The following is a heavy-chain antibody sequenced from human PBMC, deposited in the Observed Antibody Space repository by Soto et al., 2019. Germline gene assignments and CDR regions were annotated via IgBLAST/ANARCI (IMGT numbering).Heavy chain of an antibody. J-gene: IGHJ4*02. D-gene: IGHD3-22*01. CDR1: GFTFTSYV. V-gene: IGHV3-23*01. CDR2: ISGGGSTA. CDR3: AKDSDKYSSSLRGRYFDY. Sequence: EVQLLESGGGLVQRGGSQRLSCAASGFTFTSYVMSWVRQAPGKGLEGVAGISGGGSTAFYADSVKGRFTISRDNAKNTVVLQMDSLRAEDTAIYYCAKDSDKYSSSLRGRYFDYWGQGTLVTVSS.